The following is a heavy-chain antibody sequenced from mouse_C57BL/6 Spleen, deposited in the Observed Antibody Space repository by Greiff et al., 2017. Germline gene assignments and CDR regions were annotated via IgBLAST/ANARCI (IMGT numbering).Heavy chain of an antibody. D-gene: IGHD2-5*01. V-gene: IGHV1-50*01. J-gene: IGHJ2*01. CDR3: ARGAYSNYEGYFDY. CDR1: GYTFTSYW. Sequence: QVHVKQPGAELVKPGASVKLSCKASGYTFTSYWMQWVKQRPGQGLEWIGEIDPSDSYTNYNQKFKGKATLTVDTSSSTAYMQLSSLTSEDSAVYYCARGAYSNYEGYFDYWGQGTTLTVSS. CDR2: IDPSDSYT.